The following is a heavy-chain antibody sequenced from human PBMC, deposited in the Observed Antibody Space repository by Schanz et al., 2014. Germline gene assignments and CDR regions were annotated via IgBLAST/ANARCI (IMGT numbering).Heavy chain of an antibody. D-gene: IGHD2-2*01. CDR3: ARESSNDIVLVPGAVFDH. Sequence: EVQLLESGGGLVQPGGSLRLSCAASGFTFSAYAMTWVRQIPGKGLEWVSSISSRSSHIYYADSVKGRFTVSRDNAKNSVYLQMNGLRVEDTAVYYCARESSNDIVLVPGAVFDHWGQGILVTVSS. CDR1: GFTFSAYA. J-gene: IGHJ4*02. CDR2: ISSRSSHI. V-gene: IGHV3-21*01.